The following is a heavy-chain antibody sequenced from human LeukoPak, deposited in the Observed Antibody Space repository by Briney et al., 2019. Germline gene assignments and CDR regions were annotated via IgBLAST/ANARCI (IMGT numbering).Heavy chain of an antibody. Sequence: SETLSLTCAGYGGSFSGYYWSWIRQPPGKGLEWIGYIYYSGSTNYNPSLKSRVTISVDTSKNQFSLKLSSVTTADTAVYYCARVSWFPGTSYYYMDVWGKGTTVTASS. CDR3: ARVSWFPGTSYYYMDV. D-gene: IGHD1-1*01. CDR2: IYYSGST. J-gene: IGHJ6*03. V-gene: IGHV4-59*01. CDR1: GGSFSGYY.